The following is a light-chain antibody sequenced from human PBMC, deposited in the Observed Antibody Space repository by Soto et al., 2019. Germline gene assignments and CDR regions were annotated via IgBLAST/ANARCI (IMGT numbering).Light chain of an antibody. Sequence: QSALAQPASVSGSPGQSITISCTGTSSYVGGYNYVSWYQQHPGKAPKLMIYDVSNRPSGVSNRFSGSKSGNTASLTISGLQAEDEADYYCSSYTSSSLHVFGTGTKVTVL. CDR3: SSYTSSSLHV. J-gene: IGLJ1*01. CDR1: SSYVGGYNY. V-gene: IGLV2-14*03. CDR2: DVS.